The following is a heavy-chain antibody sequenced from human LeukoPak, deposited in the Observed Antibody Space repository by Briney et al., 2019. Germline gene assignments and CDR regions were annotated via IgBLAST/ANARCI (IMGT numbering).Heavy chain of an antibody. J-gene: IGHJ6*03. D-gene: IGHD5-24*01. CDR1: GITFSSHA. CDR3: AKGGAATMRDGYNYYYYYMEV. Sequence: PGGSLRLSCAASGITFSSHAMSWVRQAPGKGLEWVSLISGSGGHTYYGDSVKGRFTISRDNSTNRLYLQMNSLRPEDTAVYYCAKGGAATMRDGYNYYYYYMEVWGRGTTDTVSS. CDR2: ISGSGGHT. V-gene: IGHV3-23*01.